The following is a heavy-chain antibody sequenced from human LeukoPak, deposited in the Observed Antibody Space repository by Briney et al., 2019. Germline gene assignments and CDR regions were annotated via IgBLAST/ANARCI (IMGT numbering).Heavy chain of an antibody. V-gene: IGHV4-61*02. CDR1: GGSISSGSYY. J-gene: IGHJ5*02. D-gene: IGHD3-22*01. CDR2: IYTSGST. Sequence: SETLSLTCTVSGGSISSGSYYWSWIRQPAGKGLEWIGRIYTSGSTNYNPSLKSRVTISVDTSKNRFSLKLSSVTAADTAVYYCARTTDYYDSIEWFDPWGQGTLVTVSS. CDR3: ARTTDYYDSIEWFDP.